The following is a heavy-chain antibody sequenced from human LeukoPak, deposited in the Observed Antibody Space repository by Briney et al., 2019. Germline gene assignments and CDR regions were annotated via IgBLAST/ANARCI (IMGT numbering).Heavy chain of an antibody. J-gene: IGHJ4*02. CDR2: IYSGGIT. Sequence: GGSLRLSCAASGFTVSSKFMHWVRQAPGKGLEWVSVIYSGGITHYADSVAGRFSISRDNSKNTLYLHMNSLRADDTAVYYCAKDEVTSGGGPDSWGQGTLVTVSS. V-gene: IGHV3-53*01. D-gene: IGHD3-16*01. CDR1: GFTVSSKF. CDR3: AKDEVTSGGGPDS.